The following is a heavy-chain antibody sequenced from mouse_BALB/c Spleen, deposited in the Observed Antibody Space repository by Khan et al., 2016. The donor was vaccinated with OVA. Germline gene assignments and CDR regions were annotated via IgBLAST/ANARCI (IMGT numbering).Heavy chain of an antibody. CDR3: VRAGAYYRYDGYFDV. Sequence: QVQLQQSGAELARPGASVKMSCKASGYTFTSYTMHWVKQRPGQGLEWIGYINPSNTYTNYNQKFKDKATLTADKSSNTAYMQLSSLTSEDAAVYDCVRAGAYYRYDGYFDVWGAGTTVTGSS. D-gene: IGHD2-14*01. V-gene: IGHV1-4*01. CDR2: INPSNTYT. J-gene: IGHJ1*01. CDR1: GYTFTSYT.